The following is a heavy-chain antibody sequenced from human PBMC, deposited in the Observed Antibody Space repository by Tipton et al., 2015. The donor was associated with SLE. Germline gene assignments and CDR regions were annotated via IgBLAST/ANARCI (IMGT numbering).Heavy chain of an antibody. CDR1: GGSISRSSYY. D-gene: IGHD2-15*01. CDR2: LYYSGGT. Sequence: TLSLTCTVSGGSISRSSYYWGWVRQPPGKGLEWIGSLYYSGGTYYNPSLKSRVTLAVDTSKNQFSLKLSSVTVADTAVYYCASDSGRGYCSGGSCYAWGQGTLVTVAS. CDR3: ASDSGRGYCSGGSCYA. V-gene: IGHV4-39*07. J-gene: IGHJ5*02.